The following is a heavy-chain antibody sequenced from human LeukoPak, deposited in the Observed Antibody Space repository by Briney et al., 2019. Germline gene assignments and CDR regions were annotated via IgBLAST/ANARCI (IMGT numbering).Heavy chain of an antibody. CDR3: AELAITMIGGV. CDR2: ISSSGSTI. Sequence: GGSLRLSCAASGFTFSSYEMKWVRQAPGKGLEWVSYISSSGSTIYYADSVKGRLTISRDNAKNSLYLQMNSLRAEDTAVYYCAELAITMIGGVWGKGTTVTISS. CDR1: GFTFSSYE. J-gene: IGHJ6*04. D-gene: IGHD3-10*02. V-gene: IGHV3-48*03.